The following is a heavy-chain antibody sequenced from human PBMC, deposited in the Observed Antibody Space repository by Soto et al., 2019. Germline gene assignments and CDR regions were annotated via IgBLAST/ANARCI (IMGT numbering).Heavy chain of an antibody. Sequence: PSETLSLTCSISGGSISSSSYYWGWIRQPPGKGLEWIGSIYYSGSAYYNPSLQSRGTISVDTSRTQLSLKLSSVTAADTAVYYFARQMYSFVSGNDYALGWFDSLGQGTLVTVSA. J-gene: IGHJ5*01. CDR1: GGSISSSSYY. D-gene: IGHD3-10*01. CDR3: ARQMYSFVSGNDYALGWFDS. CDR2: IYYSGSA. V-gene: IGHV4-39*01.